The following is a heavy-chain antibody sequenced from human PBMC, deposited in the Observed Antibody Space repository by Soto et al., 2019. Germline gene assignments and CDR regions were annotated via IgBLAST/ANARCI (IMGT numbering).Heavy chain of an antibody. J-gene: IGHJ6*02. D-gene: IGHD4-17*01. CDR2: IIPIFGTA. V-gene: IGHV1-69*12. Sequence: QVQLVQSGAEVKKPGSSVKVSCKASGGTFSSYAISWVRQAPGQGLEWLGGIIPIFGTANYAQKFQGRVTITADESTSTADMELSSRRSEDTAVYYCARDLRRRNTVLLHYYYYYGMDVWCQGTTVTVS. CDR3: ARDLRRRNTVLLHYYYYYGMDV. CDR1: GGTFSSYA.